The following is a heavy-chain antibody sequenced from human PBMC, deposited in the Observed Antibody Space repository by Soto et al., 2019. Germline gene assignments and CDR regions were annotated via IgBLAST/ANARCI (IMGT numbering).Heavy chain of an antibody. CDR2: IFVDSSAI. CDR1: GFTFSDYY. V-gene: IGHV3-11*04. D-gene: IGHD3-9*01. CDR3: ARDRDWAFDY. J-gene: IGHJ4*02. Sequence: PGGSLRLSCATSGFTFSDYYMTWIRQAPGRGLEWVSYIFVDSSAIYYADSVKGRFTVSRDNAQNSLFLVMNSLRAEDTAVYYCARDRDWAFDYWGQGTLVTVSS.